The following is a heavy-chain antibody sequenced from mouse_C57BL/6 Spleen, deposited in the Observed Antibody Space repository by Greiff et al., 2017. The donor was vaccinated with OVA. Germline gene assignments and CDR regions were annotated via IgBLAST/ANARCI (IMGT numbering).Heavy chain of an antibody. Sequence: VQLQQPGAELVMPGASVKLSCKASGYTFTSYWMHWVKQRPGQGLEWIGEIDPSDSYTNYNQKFKGKSTLTVDKSSSTAYMQLSSLTSEDSAVYYCARSWDYYGSSSHFDYWGQGTTLTVSS. D-gene: IGHD1-1*01. V-gene: IGHV1-69*01. CDR3: ARSWDYYGSSSHFDY. CDR1: GYTFTSYW. J-gene: IGHJ2*01. CDR2: IDPSDSYT.